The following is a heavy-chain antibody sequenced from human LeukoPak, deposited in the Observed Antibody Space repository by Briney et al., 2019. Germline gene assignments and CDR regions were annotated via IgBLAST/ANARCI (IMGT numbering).Heavy chain of an antibody. CDR3: ARVSAAAGVDC. V-gene: IGHV4-59*01. D-gene: IGHD6-13*01. CDR1: GGSISSYY. CDR2: IYYSGST. Sequence: PSDTLSLICTVSGGSISSYYWSWIQQPPGKGLEWIGYIYYSGSTNYNPSLKSRVTISVDTSKNQFSLKLRSGTAADTAVYYCARVSAAAGVDCWGQGTLVTVSS. J-gene: IGHJ4*02.